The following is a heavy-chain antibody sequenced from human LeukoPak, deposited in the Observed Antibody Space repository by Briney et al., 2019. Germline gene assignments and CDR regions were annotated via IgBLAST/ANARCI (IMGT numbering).Heavy chain of an antibody. CDR2: ISAYNGNA. J-gene: IGHJ4*02. CDR1: GYTFTSYG. CDR3: AGGYCSSTSCYTLDY. D-gene: IGHD2-2*02. Sequence: ASVKVSCKASGYTFTSYGISWVRQAPGQGLEWMGWISAYNGNANYAQKLQGRVTMTTDTSTSTAYMELRSLRSDDTAVYYCAGGYCSSTSCYTLDYWGQGTLVTVSS. V-gene: IGHV1-18*01.